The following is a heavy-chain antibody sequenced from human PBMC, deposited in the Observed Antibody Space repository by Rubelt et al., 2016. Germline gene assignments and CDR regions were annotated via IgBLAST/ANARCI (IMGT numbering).Heavy chain of an antibody. D-gene: IGHD6-19*01. CDR1: GYTFTGYY. CDR2: INPNSGGT. J-gene: IGHJ4*02. V-gene: IGHV1-2*02. Sequence: QVQLVQSGAEVKKPGASVKVSCKASGYTFTGYYMHWVRQAPGQGLEWMGWINPNSGGTNYAKKLQGRVTRTRDTSISTAYMELSRLRSDDTAVYYCARDLYKGPRWLVAYWGQGTLVTVSS. CDR3: ARDLYKGPRWLVAY.